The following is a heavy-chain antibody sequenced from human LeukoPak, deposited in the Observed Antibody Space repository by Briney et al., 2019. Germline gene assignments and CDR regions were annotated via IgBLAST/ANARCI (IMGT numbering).Heavy chain of an antibody. Sequence: GRSLRLSCAASGFAFSTYTMHWVRQAPGKEPEWVSVISHDETHKYYGDDVAGRFTISRDNSKNMFLQMDSLRADDSAMYYCAVDLAHGVPDYFDYWGQGTLVTVSS. D-gene: IGHD2-8*01. CDR2: ISHDETHK. CDR3: AVDLAHGVPDYFDY. CDR1: GFAFSTYT. V-gene: IGHV3-30*04. J-gene: IGHJ4*02.